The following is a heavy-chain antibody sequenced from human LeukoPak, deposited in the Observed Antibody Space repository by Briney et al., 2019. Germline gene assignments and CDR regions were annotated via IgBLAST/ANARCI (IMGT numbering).Heavy chain of an antibody. Sequence: ASVKVSCKASGYTFTSYDINWVRQATGQGLEWMGWMNPNSGNTGYAQKFQGRVTMTRDTSTSTVYMELSSLRSEGTAVYYCARGGSSGYPYYFDYWGQGTLVTVSS. CDR1: GYTFTSYD. CDR2: MNPNSGNT. D-gene: IGHD3-22*01. CDR3: ARGGSSGYPYYFDY. V-gene: IGHV1-8*02. J-gene: IGHJ4*02.